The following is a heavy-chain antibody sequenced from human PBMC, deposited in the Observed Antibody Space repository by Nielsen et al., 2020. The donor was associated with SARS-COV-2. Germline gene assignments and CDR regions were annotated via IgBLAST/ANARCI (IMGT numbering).Heavy chain of an antibody. CDR1: GFTVSSNY. D-gene: IGHD6-13*01. V-gene: IGHV3-66*01. J-gene: IGHJ4*02. CDR3: ARDQGKYSSSWGDY. CDR2: IYSGGST. Sequence: GESLKTSCAASGFTVSSNYMSWVRQAPGKGLEWVSVIYSGGSTYYAGSVKGRFTISRDNSKNTLYLQMNSLRAEDTAVYYCARDQGKYSSSWGDYWGQGTLVTVSS.